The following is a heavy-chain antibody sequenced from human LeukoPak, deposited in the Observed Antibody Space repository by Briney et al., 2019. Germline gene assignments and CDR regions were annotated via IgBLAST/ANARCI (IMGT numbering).Heavy chain of an antibody. J-gene: IGHJ4*02. D-gene: IGHD3-10*01. CDR2: ISGSGDRT. Sequence: SGGSLRLSCAASGSSVTTNYMTWVRQAPGKGLEWVSVISGSGDRTYYADSVKGRFTISRDNSKNTLYLQMNSLRAEDTAVYYCAKAAYGSESYYDPFDYWGQGTPVTVSS. V-gene: IGHV3-23*01. CDR1: GSSVTTNY. CDR3: AKAAYGSESYYDPFDY.